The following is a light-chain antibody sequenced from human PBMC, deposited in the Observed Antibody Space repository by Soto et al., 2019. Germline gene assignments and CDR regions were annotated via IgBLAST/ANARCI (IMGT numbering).Light chain of an antibody. J-gene: IGKJ4*01. CDR3: QQANSFPPT. V-gene: IGKV1D-12*01. Sequence: DLQMTQSPSSVSASVGDRVTITCRASQGISSWLARYQQKPGKAPKLLIYAASSLQSGVPSRFSGSGSGTDFTLTISSLQPEDFATYYCQQANSFPPTFGGGTKVEIK. CDR2: AAS. CDR1: QGISSW.